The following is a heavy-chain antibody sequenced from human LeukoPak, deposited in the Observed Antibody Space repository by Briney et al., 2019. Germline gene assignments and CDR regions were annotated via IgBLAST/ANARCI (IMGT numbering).Heavy chain of an antibody. Sequence: PSETLSLTCAVSGYAISSGYHWGWIRQPPGKGLEWIGNIYHNGNTHYNPSLESRVSISVDTSRNQFSLKLTSVTAADTAVYYCAREHIGTYYSGYWGQGTLVTVSS. V-gene: IGHV4-38-2*02. D-gene: IGHD2-21*01. CDR1: GYAISSGYH. CDR2: IYHNGNT. J-gene: IGHJ4*02. CDR3: AREHIGTYYSGY.